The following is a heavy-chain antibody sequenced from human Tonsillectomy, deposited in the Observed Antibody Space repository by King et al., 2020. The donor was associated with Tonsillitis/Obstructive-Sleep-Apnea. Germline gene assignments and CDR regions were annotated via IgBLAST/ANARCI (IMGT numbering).Heavy chain of an antibody. D-gene: IGHD1-26*01. CDR1: GFTFSSYG. Sequence: VQLVESGGGVVQPGRSLRLSCAASGFTFSSYGMHWVCQAPGMGLEWVAVIWYDGSDTYYADSVKGRFTISRDSSKHTLYLQMNGLRAEDTAVYYCARSSGSYHFDSWGQGTLVTVSS. J-gene: IGHJ4*02. V-gene: IGHV3-33*01. CDR2: IWYDGSDT. CDR3: ARSSGSYHFDS.